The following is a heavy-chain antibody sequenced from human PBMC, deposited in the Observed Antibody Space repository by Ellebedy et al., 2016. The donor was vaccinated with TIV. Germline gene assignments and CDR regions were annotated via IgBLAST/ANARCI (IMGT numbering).Heavy chain of an antibody. CDR1: GFTFTSYA. Sequence: GESLKISCAASGFTFTSYAMSWVRQAPGKGLEWVSTISSTGSRTYYADSVEGRFIISRDNSKKTLYLQMNSLRAEDTAVYYCAKDVPYGDYGGWFDPWGQGTLVTVSS. CDR2: ISSTGSRT. J-gene: IGHJ5*02. CDR3: AKDVPYGDYGGWFDP. V-gene: IGHV3-23*01. D-gene: IGHD4-17*01.